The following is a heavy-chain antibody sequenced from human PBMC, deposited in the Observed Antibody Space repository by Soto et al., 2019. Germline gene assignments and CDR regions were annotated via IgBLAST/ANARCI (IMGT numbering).Heavy chain of an antibody. CDR1: GFTFSSYG. CDR2: ISYDGSNK. Sequence: GSLRLSCAASGFTFSSYGMHWVRQAPGKGLEWVAVISYDGSNKYYADSVKGRFTISRDNSKNTLYLQMNSLRAEDTAVYYCATTARSGYYGMDVWGQGTTVTVSS. D-gene: IGHD3-22*01. J-gene: IGHJ6*02. CDR3: ATTARSGYYGMDV. V-gene: IGHV3-30*03.